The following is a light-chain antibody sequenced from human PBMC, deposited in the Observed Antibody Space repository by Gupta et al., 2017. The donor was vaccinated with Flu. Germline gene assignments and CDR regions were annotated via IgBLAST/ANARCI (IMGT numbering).Light chain of an antibody. V-gene: IGKV3-20*01. CDR2: GAS. J-gene: IGKJ1*01. Sequence: EIVLTQPPGTLSLSPGERATLSCRASQSVSSSYLAWYQQKPGQAPRLLIYGASSRATGSPDRFRGSGFGTDFTLTISRMETEDLAVYYCQQYGRYRWTLGQGTKVEIK. CDR3: QQYGRYRWT. CDR1: QSVSSSY.